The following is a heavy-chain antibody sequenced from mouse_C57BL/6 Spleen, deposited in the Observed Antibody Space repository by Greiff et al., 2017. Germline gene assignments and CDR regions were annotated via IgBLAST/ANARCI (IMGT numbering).Heavy chain of an antibody. CDR2: IYPGDGDP. J-gene: IGHJ4*01. D-gene: IGHD2-5*01. V-gene: IGHV1-80*01. Sequence: VQVVESGAELVKPGASVKISCKASGYAFSSYWMNWVKQRPGKGLEWIGQIYPGDGDPNYNGKFKGKATLTADKSSSTAYMQLSSLTSADSAVYFCARVGYSNYDYAMDYWGQGTSVTVSS. CDR1: GYAFSSYW. CDR3: ARVGYSNYDYAMDY.